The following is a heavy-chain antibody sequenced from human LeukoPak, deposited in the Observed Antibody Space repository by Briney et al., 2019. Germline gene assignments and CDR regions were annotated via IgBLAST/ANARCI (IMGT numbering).Heavy chain of an antibody. CDR2: IIPIFGTA. CDR1: GGTFSSYA. V-gene: IGHV1-69*13. D-gene: IGHD2-2*01. J-gene: IGHJ5*02. CDR3: ARDIRYCSSTSCYGWFDP. Sequence: GASVKVSCKASGGTFSSYAISWVRQAPGQGLEWMGGIIPIFGTANYAQKFQGRVTITADESTSTAYMELRSLRSDDTAVYYCARDIRYCSSTSCYGWFDPWGQGTLVTVSS.